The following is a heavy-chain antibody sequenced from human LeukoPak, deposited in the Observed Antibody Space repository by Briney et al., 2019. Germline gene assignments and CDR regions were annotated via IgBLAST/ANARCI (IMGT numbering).Heavy chain of an antibody. D-gene: IGHD3-10*01. V-gene: IGHV3-74*01. Sequence: PGGSLRLSCAASGFTFSTFWMYWVRQAPGKGLMWVSRITGDGSSATYADSVKGRFTISRDNAKNTVYLQVNSLRVEDTAMYYCARGYSGSGRTYWGQGTLVTVSS. J-gene: IGHJ4*02. CDR2: ITGDGSSA. CDR1: GFTFSTFW. CDR3: ARGYSGSGRTY.